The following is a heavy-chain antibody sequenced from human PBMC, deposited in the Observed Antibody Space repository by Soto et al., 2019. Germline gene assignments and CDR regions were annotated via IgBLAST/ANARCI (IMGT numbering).Heavy chain of an antibody. V-gene: IGHV3-23*01. CDR3: AKDPGTAIHWNYGEVSWFDP. CDR1: GFTFSSYA. CDR2: ISGSGGST. J-gene: IGHJ5*02. Sequence: GGSLRLSCAASGFTFSSYAMSWDRQAPGKGLEWVSAISGSGGSTYYADSVKGRFTISRDNSKNTLYLQMNSLRAEDTAVYYCAKDPGTAIHWNYGEVSWFDPWGQGTLVTVSS. D-gene: IGHD1-7*01.